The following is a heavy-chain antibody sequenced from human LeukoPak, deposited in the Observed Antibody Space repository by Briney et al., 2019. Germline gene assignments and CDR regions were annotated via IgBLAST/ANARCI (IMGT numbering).Heavy chain of an antibody. V-gene: IGHV3-30-3*01. CDR3: ARRHIVGSTDDAFDI. D-gene: IGHD1-26*01. CDR2: ISSDGNTQ. CDR1: GFTFRSYA. J-gene: IGHJ3*02. Sequence: TGGSLRLSCAAYGFTFRSYAMHWVRQAPGKGLDWAAVISSDGNTQYYADSVKGRFTISRDNSTNTLYLQMNSLRADDTAIYYCARRHIVGSTDDAFDIWGQGTMVTLSS.